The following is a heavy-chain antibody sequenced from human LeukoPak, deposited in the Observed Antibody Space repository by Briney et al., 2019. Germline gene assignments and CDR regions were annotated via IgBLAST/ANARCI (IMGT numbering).Heavy chain of an antibody. J-gene: IGHJ4*02. CDR1: GFTFSSYW. CDR3: ARNDILTGYCFDY. V-gene: IGHV3-7*01. CDR2: IKQDGSEK. D-gene: IGHD3-9*01. Sequence: GGSLRLSCAASGFTFSSYWMSWVHQAPGKGLEWVANIKQDGSEKYYVDSVKGRFTIPRDNAKNSLYLRMNSLRAEDTAVYYCARNDILTGYCFDYWGQGTLVTVSS.